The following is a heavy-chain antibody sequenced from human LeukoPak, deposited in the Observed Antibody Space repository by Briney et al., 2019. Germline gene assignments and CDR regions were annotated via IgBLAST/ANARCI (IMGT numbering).Heavy chain of an antibody. CDR1: GLTFSRSW. D-gene: IGHD2-21*01. V-gene: IGHV3-7*02. Sequence: GWSLTLSCAASGLTFSRSWVGWVRQAPGKGLEGVANINQDGTSKYYVDSVMGRFTISRDNAENSVYLQVNSLSAGDTAVYYCARHGDYCFDLWGPGTRVTVSS. J-gene: IGHJ4*02. CDR2: INQDGTSK. CDR3: ARHGDYCFDL.